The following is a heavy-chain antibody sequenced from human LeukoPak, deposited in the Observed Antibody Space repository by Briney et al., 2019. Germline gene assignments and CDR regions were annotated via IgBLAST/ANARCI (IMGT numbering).Heavy chain of an antibody. Sequence: SETLSLTCAVYGGSFSGYYWSWIRQPPGKGLEWIGEINHSGSTNYNPSLKSRVTISVDTSKNQFSLKLSSVTAADTAVYYCARLGWELLGFDYWGQGTLVTVSS. CDR1: GGSFSGYY. CDR3: ARLGWELLGFDY. CDR2: INHSGST. J-gene: IGHJ4*02. V-gene: IGHV4-34*01. D-gene: IGHD1-26*01.